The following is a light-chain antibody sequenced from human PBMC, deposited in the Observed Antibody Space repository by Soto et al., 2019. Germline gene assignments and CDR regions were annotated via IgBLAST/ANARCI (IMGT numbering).Light chain of an antibody. J-gene: IGKJ3*01. CDR2: GAS. CDR3: QHYGNSLLT. V-gene: IGKV3-15*01. Sequence: EIVMTQYPATLSLSPGERSTLSCRASERLTGNLAWYQHRPGQAPRLLIYGASTRTTGIPGRFSGSGYETEFTLTISRLEPEDFAVYYCQHYGNSLLTFGPGTKVDIK. CDR1: ERLTGN.